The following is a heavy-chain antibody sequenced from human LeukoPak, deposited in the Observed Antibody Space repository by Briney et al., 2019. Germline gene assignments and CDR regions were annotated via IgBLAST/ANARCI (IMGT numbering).Heavy chain of an antibody. V-gene: IGHV3-72*01. J-gene: IGHJ4*02. CDR3: AKTEASSSPDRYYFDY. CDR1: GFTFSDHY. CDR2: TRNKAKSYTT. D-gene: IGHD6-6*01. Sequence: PGGSLRLSCAASGFTFSDHYMDWVRQAPGKGLEWVGRTRNKAKSYTTEYAASVKGRFTISRDDSKNTLYLQMNSLRAEDTAVYYCAKTEASSSPDRYYFDYWGQGTLVTVSS.